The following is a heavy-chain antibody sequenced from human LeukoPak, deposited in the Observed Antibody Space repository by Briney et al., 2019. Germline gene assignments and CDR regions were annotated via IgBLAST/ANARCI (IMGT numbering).Heavy chain of an antibody. V-gene: IGHV4-39*02. D-gene: IGHD3-22*01. CDR3: ARASSGYQGAFDI. J-gene: IGHJ3*02. Sequence: SETLSLTCTVSGGSISSSSYYWVWIRQPPGKGLEWIGCVYYSGSTYYNPSLKSRVTISVDTSKNRFSLKLSSVTAADTAVYYCARASSGYQGAFDIWAQGTMVTVSS. CDR1: GGSISSSSYY. CDR2: VYYSGST.